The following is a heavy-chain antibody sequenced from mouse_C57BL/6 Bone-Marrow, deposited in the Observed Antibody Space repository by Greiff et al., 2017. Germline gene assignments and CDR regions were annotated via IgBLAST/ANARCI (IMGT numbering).Heavy chain of an antibody. D-gene: IGHD1-1*01. CDR2: IDPEDGDT. Sequence: EVQLQQSGAELVRPGASVKLSCKASGFNIKDYYMHWVKQRPEQGLEWIGRIDPEDGDTEYAPKFQGKATMTADTSSNTAYLHLSSLTSEDTAVYYCTTEFRLYYYGSSYHAMDYWGQGTSVTVSS. V-gene: IGHV14-1*01. CDR3: TTEFRLYYYGSSYHAMDY. CDR1: GFNIKDYY. J-gene: IGHJ4*01.